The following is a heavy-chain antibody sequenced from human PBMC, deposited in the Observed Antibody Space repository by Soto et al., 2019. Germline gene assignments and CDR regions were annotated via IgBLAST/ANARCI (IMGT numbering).Heavy chain of an antibody. CDR2: INHSGST. D-gene: IGHD3-3*01. CDR3: ARGGGTIFGVVINY. Sequence: TSETLSLTCAVYGGSFSGYYWSWIRQPPGKGLEWIGEINHSGSTNYNPSLKSRVTISVDTSKNQFSLKLSSMTAADTAVYYCARGGGTIFGVVINYWGQGTLVTVSS. V-gene: IGHV4-34*01. CDR1: GGSFSGYY. J-gene: IGHJ4*02.